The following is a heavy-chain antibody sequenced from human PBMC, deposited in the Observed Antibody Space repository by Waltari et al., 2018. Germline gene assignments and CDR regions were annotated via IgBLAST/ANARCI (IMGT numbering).Heavy chain of an antibody. V-gene: IGHV4-39*07. CDR2: IYYSGST. J-gene: IGHJ4*02. D-gene: IGHD6-13*01. CDR3: ARDRGAAAGKLIDY. Sequence: QLQLQESGPGLVKPSETLSLTCTVSGGSISSSSYYWGWIRQPPGKGLEWIGSIYYSGSTYYNPSLKSRVTISVDTSKNQFSLKLSSVTAADTAVYYCARDRGAAAGKLIDYWGQGTLVTVSS. CDR1: GGSISSSSYY.